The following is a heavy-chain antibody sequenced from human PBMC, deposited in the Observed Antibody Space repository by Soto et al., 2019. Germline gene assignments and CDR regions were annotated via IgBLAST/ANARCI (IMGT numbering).Heavy chain of an antibody. CDR3: ATEGGVWGTFRYFDY. V-gene: IGHV1-18*04. D-gene: IGHD3-16*01. J-gene: IGHJ4*01. Sequence: QVQLVQSGVEVQKPGASVKVSCKASGYTFSSYIINWLRQAPGQGLEWMGWISPYNGNTNYGQSLQGGVTMTTATPTRVADMELRGVRSHDTAVYLSATEGGVWGTFRYFDYLRHGTLLIVSP. CDR1: GYTFSSYI. CDR2: ISPYNGNT.